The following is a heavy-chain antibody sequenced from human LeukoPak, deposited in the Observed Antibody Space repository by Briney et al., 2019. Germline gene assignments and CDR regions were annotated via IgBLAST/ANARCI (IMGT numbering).Heavy chain of an antibody. CDR1: GYSENFYG. J-gene: IGHJ6*04. CDR3: ARGGVTSVVDV. Sequence: ASVKVSCKTSGYSENFYGITWVRQVAGQGLEWMGWISAQHGQTEYAPNSQDRVTMTTDTSTSTAYMELRSLTSDDTAVYYCARGGVTSVVDVWGKGTTVTISS. D-gene: IGHD4-23*01. CDR2: ISAQHGQT. V-gene: IGHV1-18*01.